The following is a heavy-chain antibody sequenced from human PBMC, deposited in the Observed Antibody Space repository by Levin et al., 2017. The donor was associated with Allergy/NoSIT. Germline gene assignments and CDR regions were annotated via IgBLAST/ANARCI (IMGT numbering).Heavy chain of an antibody. CDR3: ARHSGILRLGDQGSYYGMDV. Sequence: QSGGSLRLSCAASGFTFSSYSMNWVRQAPGKGLEWVSYISSSSSTIYYADSVKGRFTISRDNAKNSLYLQMNSLRDEDTAVYYCARHSGILRLGDQGSYYGMDVWGQGTTVTVSS. CDR2: ISSSSSTI. D-gene: IGHD3-16*01. V-gene: IGHV3-48*02. CDR1: GFTFSSYS. J-gene: IGHJ6*02.